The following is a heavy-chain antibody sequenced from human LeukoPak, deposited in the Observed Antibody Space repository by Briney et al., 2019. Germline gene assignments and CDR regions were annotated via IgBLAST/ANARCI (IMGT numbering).Heavy chain of an antibody. CDR1: GGSISSYY. D-gene: IGHD5-18*01. V-gene: IGHV4-4*07. J-gene: IGHJ6*03. Sequence: SETLSLTCTVSGGSISSYYWSWIRQPAGKGLEWIGRIYTSGSTNYNPSLKSRVTMSVDTSKNQFSLKLSSVTAADTAVYYCARDYGYSYGYHNNYYYYMDVWGKGTTVTVSS. CDR2: IYTSGST. CDR3: ARDYGYSYGYHNNYYYYMDV.